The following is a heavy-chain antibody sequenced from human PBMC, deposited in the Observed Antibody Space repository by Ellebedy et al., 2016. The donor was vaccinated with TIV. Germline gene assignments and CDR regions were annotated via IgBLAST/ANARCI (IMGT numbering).Heavy chain of an antibody. CDR2: VNSDGSET. CDR3: TRDKGQDLDV. V-gene: IGHV3-74*01. Sequence: PGGSLRLSCEASEFTFRYYRMHWVRQAPGKGLVWVSSVNSDGSETIYADSVKGRFTISRDNAKNTVSVEMKNLGAEDTAVYYCTRDKGQDLDVWGQGTTVTVSS. CDR1: EFTFRYYR. J-gene: IGHJ6*02.